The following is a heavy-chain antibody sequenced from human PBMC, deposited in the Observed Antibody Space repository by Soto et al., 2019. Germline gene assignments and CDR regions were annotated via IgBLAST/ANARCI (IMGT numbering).Heavy chain of an antibody. CDR3: ARDRYTLDSSTWYFDY. J-gene: IGHJ4*02. CDR2: INTGNGNT. Sequence: ASVKVSCKASGYTFTSYAIHWVRQAPGQRLEWMGWINTGNGNTKYSQKFQGRVTITRDTSASTAYMELSSLRSEDTALYYCARDRYTLDSSTWYFDYWGQGTLVTVSS. CDR1: GYTFTSYA. D-gene: IGHD6-13*01. V-gene: IGHV1-3*04.